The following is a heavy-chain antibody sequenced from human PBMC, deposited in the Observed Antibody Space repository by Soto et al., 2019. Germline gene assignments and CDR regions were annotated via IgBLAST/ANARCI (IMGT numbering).Heavy chain of an antibody. CDR2: IYNSGST. Sequence: SETLSLTCTVSGDSINGYSWSWIRQPPGKGLEWIGYIYNSGSTTYNPSLKSRLTMSIDTSEKQFSLKLSSVTAADTAVYYCAGDYGSGSYRFDYWGQGALVTV. D-gene: IGHD3-10*01. V-gene: IGHV4-59*01. CDR1: GDSINGYS. J-gene: IGHJ4*02. CDR3: AGDYGSGSYRFDY.